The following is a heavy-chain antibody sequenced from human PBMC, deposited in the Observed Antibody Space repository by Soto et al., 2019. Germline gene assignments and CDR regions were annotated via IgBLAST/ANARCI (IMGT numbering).Heavy chain of an antibody. Sequence: QVQLVQSGAEGKKPGSSVKVSCRASGGTFSRYAISWVRQAPGQGLEWMGGIIAIFGTANYAQKFQGRVTMTADESTTTPYMELSSLTSEDTAVYYCARNIVFGGTYGMDVWGQGTTVTVSS. J-gene: IGHJ6*02. CDR3: ARNIVFGGTYGMDV. CDR1: GGTFSRYA. D-gene: IGHD2-15*01. CDR2: IIAIFGTA. V-gene: IGHV1-69*12.